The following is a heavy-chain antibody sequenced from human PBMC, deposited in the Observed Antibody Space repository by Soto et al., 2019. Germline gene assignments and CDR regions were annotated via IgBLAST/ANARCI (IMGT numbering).Heavy chain of an antibody. CDR2: ISAYNGNT. V-gene: IGHV1-18*01. CDR1: GYTFTSYG. Sequence: ASVKVSCKASGYTFTSYGISWVRQAPGQGLERMGWISAYNGNTNYAQKLQGRVTMTTDTSTSTAYMELRSLRSDDTAVYYCVVWFGELAPHYYYYGMDVWGQGTTVTVSS. CDR3: VVWFGELAPHYYYYGMDV. J-gene: IGHJ6*02. D-gene: IGHD3-10*01.